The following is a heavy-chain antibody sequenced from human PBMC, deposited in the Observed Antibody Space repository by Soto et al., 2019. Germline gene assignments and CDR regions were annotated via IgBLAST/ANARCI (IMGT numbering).Heavy chain of an antibody. Sequence: GGSLRLSCAASGFTFSSYGMHWVRQAPGKGLEWVAVIWYDGSNKYYADSVKGRFTISRDNAKNSLYLQMNSLRAEDTAVYYCARGTVTPYYYYYGMDVWGQGTTVTVSS. V-gene: IGHV3-33*01. CDR3: ARGTVTPYYYYYGMDV. CDR2: IWYDGSNK. J-gene: IGHJ6*02. D-gene: IGHD4-17*01. CDR1: GFTFSSYG.